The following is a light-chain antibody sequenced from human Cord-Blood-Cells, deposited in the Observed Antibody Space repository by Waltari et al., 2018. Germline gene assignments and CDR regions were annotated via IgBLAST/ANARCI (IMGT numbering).Light chain of an antibody. J-gene: IGKJ5*01. Sequence: DIQMTQSPSSLSASVGSRITRTCQASQDISNYLNWYQQKPGKAPKLPIYDASNLETGVPSRFSGSGSGTDFTFTISSLQPEDIATYYCQQYDNLPITFGQGTRLEIK. CDR2: DAS. CDR1: QDISNY. CDR3: QQYDNLPIT. V-gene: IGKV1-33*01.